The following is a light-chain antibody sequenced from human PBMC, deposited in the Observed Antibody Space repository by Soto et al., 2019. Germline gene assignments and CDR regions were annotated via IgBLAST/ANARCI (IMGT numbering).Light chain of an antibody. V-gene: IGKV1-39*01. J-gene: IGKJ1*01. CDR1: QSISNH. CDR2: AAS. CDR3: QQSYNTPRT. Sequence: DIQMTQSPSSLSASVEDRVIITCRASQSISNHLNWYQQKPGKAPKLLIFAASSLQSGVPSRFSGSRSGPDFTLTISSLQPEDFATYYCQQSYNTPRTFGQGTKVEIK.